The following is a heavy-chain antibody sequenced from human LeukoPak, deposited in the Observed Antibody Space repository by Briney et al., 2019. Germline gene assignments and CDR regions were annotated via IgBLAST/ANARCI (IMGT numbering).Heavy chain of an antibody. Sequence: AGGSLRLSCAASGFTFDDYAMHWARQAPGKGLEWVSGISWNSGSIGYADSVKGRFTISRDNAKNPLYLQMNSLRAEDTALYYCAKDIEPYCSGGSCYSMDVWGQGTTVTVSS. J-gene: IGHJ6*02. CDR1: GFTFDDYA. V-gene: IGHV3-9*01. CDR2: ISWNSGSI. CDR3: AKDIEPYCSGGSCYSMDV. D-gene: IGHD2-15*01.